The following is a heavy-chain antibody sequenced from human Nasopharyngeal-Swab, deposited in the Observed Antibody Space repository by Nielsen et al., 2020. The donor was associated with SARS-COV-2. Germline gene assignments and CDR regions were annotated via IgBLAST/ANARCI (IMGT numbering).Heavy chain of an antibody. CDR2: INSDGSST. V-gene: IGHV3-74*01. Sequence: GESLKISCAASGFTFGSYRMHWVRQAPGTGLVWVSRINSDGSSTSYADSVKGRFTISRDNAKNTLYLQMNSLRAEDTAVYYCARASSFYSNYFGYWGQGTLVTVSP. D-gene: IGHD4-11*01. J-gene: IGHJ4*02. CDR3: ARASSFYSNYFGY. CDR1: GFTFGSYR.